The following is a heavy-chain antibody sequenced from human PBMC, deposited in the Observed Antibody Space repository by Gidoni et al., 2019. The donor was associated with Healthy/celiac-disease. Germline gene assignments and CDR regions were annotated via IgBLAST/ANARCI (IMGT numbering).Heavy chain of an antibody. V-gene: IGHV3-23*01. J-gene: IGHJ2*01. CDR3: AKDPRVPAAIRGDWYFDL. D-gene: IGHD2-2*02. CDR2: ISGSGGST. Sequence: EVQLLESGRGLVQPGGSLRLACAASGFTFSSYAMSWVRQAPGTGLEWVSAISGSGGSTYYADSVKGRFTISRDNSKNTLYLQMNSLRAEDTAVYYCAKDPRVPAAIRGDWYFDLWGRGTLVTVSS. CDR1: GFTFSSYA.